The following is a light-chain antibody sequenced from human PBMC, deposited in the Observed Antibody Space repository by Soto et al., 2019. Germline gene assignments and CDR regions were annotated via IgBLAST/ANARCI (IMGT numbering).Light chain of an antibody. CDR2: LGS. CDR1: QDISNY. V-gene: IGKV1-33*01. Sequence: DIQMTQSPSSLSASVGDRVTITCQASQDISNYLNWYQQKPGKAPKLLIYLGSNRASGVPDRFSGSGSGTDFTLKISRVEAEDVGVYYCMQALQTPLTFGGGTKVDIK. CDR3: MQALQTPLT. J-gene: IGKJ4*01.